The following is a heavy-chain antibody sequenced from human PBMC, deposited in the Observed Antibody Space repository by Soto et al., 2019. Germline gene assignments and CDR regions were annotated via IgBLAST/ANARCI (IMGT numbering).Heavy chain of an antibody. CDR3: AMVDVYGTPRPQDV. Sequence: QVQLVQSGAEVKNPGASVKVSCKASGYTFTRYGIGWARQAPGQGLEWMGWINTYNGNTNYAQNVQGRVTLTTDTARCTSYMERRSLRYNDTAIYYCAMVDVYGTPRPQDVWGQGTTVIVSS. CDR2: INTYNGNT. J-gene: IGHJ6*02. V-gene: IGHV1-18*01. CDR1: GYTFTRYG. D-gene: IGHD2-8*01.